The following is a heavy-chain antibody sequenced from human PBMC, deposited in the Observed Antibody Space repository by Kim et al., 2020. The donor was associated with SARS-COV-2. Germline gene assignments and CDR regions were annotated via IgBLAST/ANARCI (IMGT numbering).Heavy chain of an antibody. Sequence: VKGRFTISRDNSKNTLYLQMNSLRAEDTAVYYCAKPNTYDFWSGFGLDYWGQGTLVTVSS. CDR3: AKPNTYDFWSGFGLDY. J-gene: IGHJ4*02. D-gene: IGHD3-3*01. V-gene: IGHV3-30*02.